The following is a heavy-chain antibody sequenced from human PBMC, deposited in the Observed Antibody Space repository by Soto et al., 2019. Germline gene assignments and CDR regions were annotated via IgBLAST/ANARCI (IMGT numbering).Heavy chain of an antibody. V-gene: IGHV4-39*01. J-gene: IGHJ4*02. CDR3: ARRQRPGGIVGATTHFDY. CDR2: IYYSGST. Sequence: QLQLQESGPGLVKPSETLSLTCTVSGGSISSSSYYWGWIRQPPGKGLEWIGSIYYSGSTYYNPSLKSRVTISVDTSKNQFSLKLSSVTAADTAVYYCARRQRPGGIVGATTHFDYWGQGTLVTVSS. D-gene: IGHD1-26*01. CDR1: GGSISSSSYY.